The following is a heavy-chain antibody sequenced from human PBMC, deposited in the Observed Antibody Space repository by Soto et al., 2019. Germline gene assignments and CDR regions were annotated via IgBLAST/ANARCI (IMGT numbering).Heavy chain of an antibody. Sequence: QITLKESGPTLVKPTQTLTLTCTFSGFSLTTDGVGVDWIRQPPGKALEWLGLIYWNDEKRYRPSLQSRLTITKDTSRNQVVLTMTNMDRVDTATYYCAPRTTVTSGLNWGQGTLVTVSS. CDR3: APRTTVTSGLN. J-gene: IGHJ4*02. V-gene: IGHV2-5*01. D-gene: IGHD4-4*01. CDR2: IYWNDEK. CDR1: GFSLTTDGVG.